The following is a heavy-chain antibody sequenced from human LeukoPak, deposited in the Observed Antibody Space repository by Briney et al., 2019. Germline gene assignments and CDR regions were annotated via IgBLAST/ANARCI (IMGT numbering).Heavy chain of an antibody. CDR2: IYYSGST. V-gene: IGHV4-59*01. CDR1: GGSISSYY. J-gene: IGHJ4*02. Sequence: SETLSLTCTVSGGSISSYYWSWIRQPPGKGLEWIGYIYYSGSTNYNPSLKSRVTISVDTSKNQFSLKLSSVTAADTAVYYCARSYDFWSGARFDYWGQGTLVTVSS. CDR3: ARSYDFWSGARFDY. D-gene: IGHD3-3*01.